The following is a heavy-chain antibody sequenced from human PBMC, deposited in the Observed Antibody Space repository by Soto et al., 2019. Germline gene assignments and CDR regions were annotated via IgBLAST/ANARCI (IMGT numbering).Heavy chain of an antibody. D-gene: IGHD2-8*01. Sequence: QVQLQESGPGLVKPSGTLSLTCDVFGASITSSNWWSWVRQSPGGGLEWIGEVFHGGSTNYNPSLKSRVTVSVDKSKNQFSLILTSLTAADAAVYYCERDRRNFGVTFDTWGQGIRVTVSS. CDR1: GASITSSNW. V-gene: IGHV4-4*02. CDR3: ERDRRNFGVTFDT. J-gene: IGHJ4*02. CDR2: VFHGGST.